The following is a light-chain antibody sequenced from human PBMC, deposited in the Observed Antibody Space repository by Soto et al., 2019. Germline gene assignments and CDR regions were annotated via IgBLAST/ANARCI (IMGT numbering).Light chain of an antibody. CDR3: QQYSSSPRT. J-gene: IGKJ5*01. V-gene: IGKV3-20*01. CDR1: QSVSSSY. Sequence: IVLTPSPGTLSLSPVERATLSCRASQSVSSSYLAWYQQKPGQAPRLLIYGESSRATGIPDRFSGSGSGTDFSLTISRLEPEEFAVYHCQQYSSSPRTFGQGTRLEIK. CDR2: GES.